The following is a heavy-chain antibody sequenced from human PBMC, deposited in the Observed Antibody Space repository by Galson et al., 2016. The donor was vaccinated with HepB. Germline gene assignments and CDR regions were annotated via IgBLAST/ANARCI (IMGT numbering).Heavy chain of an antibody. CDR3: ARAPHDRSGYSEYSYDAMDV. CDR1: EGTFISYS. J-gene: IGHJ6*02. V-gene: IGHV1-69*13. Sequence: SVKVSCKASEGTFISYSINWVRQAPGQGLELLGGIIPIFDTAIYTQKFQGRVTITADESTSTAYMELSSLRSEDTAVYYCARAPHDRSGYSEYSYDAMDVWGQGTTVTVSS. CDR2: IIPIFDTA. D-gene: IGHD3-22*01.